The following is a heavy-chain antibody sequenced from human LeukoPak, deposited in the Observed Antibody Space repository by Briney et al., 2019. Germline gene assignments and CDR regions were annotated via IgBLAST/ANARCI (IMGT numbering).Heavy chain of an antibody. Sequence: PGGSLRLSCAASGFTVSSNYMSWVRQAPGMGREWVSTITGSGDTTYYADSVKGRFTISRDNSKNTLYLQINSLRAEDTAVYYCAKGVHSDHYVQSMDFWGQGTLVTVSS. CDR1: GFTVSSNY. V-gene: IGHV3-23*01. CDR2: ITGSGDTT. CDR3: AKGVHSDHYVQSMDF. J-gene: IGHJ4*02. D-gene: IGHD3-16*01.